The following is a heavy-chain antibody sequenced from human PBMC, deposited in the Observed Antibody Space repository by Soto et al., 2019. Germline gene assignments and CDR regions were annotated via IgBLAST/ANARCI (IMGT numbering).Heavy chain of an antibody. CDR3: ARDGGFGELKY. CDR1: GDTFSGYP. D-gene: IGHD3-10*01. Sequence: QVQLVQSGAELKKPGSSVNVSCKASGDTFSGYPINWVRQAPGEGLEWMGRIIPVFGTTNDAKRFEGRVTVTADESTNTAYMALRGMLSEDTAVYYCARDGGFGELKYWGPGTLDTVSS. CDR2: IIPVFGTT. V-gene: IGHV1-69*18. J-gene: IGHJ4*02.